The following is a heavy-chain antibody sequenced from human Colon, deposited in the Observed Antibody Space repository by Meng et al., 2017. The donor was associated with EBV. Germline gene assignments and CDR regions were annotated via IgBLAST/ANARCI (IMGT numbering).Heavy chain of an antibody. D-gene: IGHD3-22*01. CDR3: ERGGQYPDSSGFHWYFDL. Sequence: QAELVHPGSELKKARASGKVSCKASGYTFINYAIIWVRQAPGQGLEWMGWNNTQTGNPTYGKGFTGRFVLSSDTSVRTANMQISSLKAEDTAVYYCERGGQYPDSSGFHWYFDLWGRGTLVTVSS. J-gene: IGHJ2*01. V-gene: IGHV7-4-1*02. CDR1: GYTFINYA. CDR2: NNTQTGNP.